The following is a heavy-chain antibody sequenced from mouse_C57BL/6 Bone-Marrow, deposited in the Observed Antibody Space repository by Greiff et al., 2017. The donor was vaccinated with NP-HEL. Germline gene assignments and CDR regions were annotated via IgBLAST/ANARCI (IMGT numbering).Heavy chain of an antibody. CDR3: ARWDSWYFDV. V-gene: IGHV5-16*01. CDR2: INYDGSST. CDR1: GFTFSDYY. J-gene: IGHJ1*03. D-gene: IGHD4-1*01. Sequence: EVKLMESEGGLVQPGSSMKLSCTASGFTFSDYYMAWVRQVPEKGLEWVANINYDGSSTYYLDSLKSRFIISRDNAKNILYLQMSSLKSEDTATYYCARWDSWYFDVWGTGTTVTVSS.